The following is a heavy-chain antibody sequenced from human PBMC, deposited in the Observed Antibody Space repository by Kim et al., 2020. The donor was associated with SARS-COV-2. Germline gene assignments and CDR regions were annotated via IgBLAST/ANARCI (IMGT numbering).Heavy chain of an antibody. CDR2: INPSGGST. D-gene: IGHD3-9*01. V-gene: IGHV1-46*01. CDR1: GYTFTSYY. CDR3: AREPRAQNAISDFDY. J-gene: IGHJ4*02. Sequence: ASVKVSCKASGYTFTSYYMHWVRQAPGQGLEWMGIINPSGGSTSYAQKFQGRVTMTRDTSTSTVYMELSSLRSEDTAVYYCAREPRAQNAISDFDYWGQGTLVTVSS.